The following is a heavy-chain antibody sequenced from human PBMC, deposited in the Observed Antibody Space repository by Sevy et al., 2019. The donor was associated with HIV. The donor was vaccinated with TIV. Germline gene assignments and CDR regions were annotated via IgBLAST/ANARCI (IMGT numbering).Heavy chain of an antibody. CDR3: ARDHEKDGDLGDYYYFAMDV. D-gene: IGHD4-17*01. CDR1: GFTSSDYY. V-gene: IGHV3-11*01. Sequence: GGSLRLSCAASGFTSSDYYMSWIRQAPGKGLEWLSYISGSGSDIYYADSVKGRFTISRDNAKNSLYLQMSSLRADDTAVYYCARDHEKDGDLGDYYYFAMDVWGQGTTVTVSS. J-gene: IGHJ6*02. CDR2: ISGSGSDI.